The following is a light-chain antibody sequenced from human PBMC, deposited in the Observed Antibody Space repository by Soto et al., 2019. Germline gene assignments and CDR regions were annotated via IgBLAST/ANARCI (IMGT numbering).Light chain of an antibody. CDR2: QDR. Sequence: SYELTQPPSVSVSPGQTARITCSGHKLGDKYVSWYQQKPGQSPVLVIHQDRKRPSRIPERFSGSNSGNTATLTISGTQSLDEADYYCQSWDSSTAVFGGGTKVTVL. CDR1: KLGDKY. CDR3: QSWDSSTAV. J-gene: IGLJ2*01. V-gene: IGLV3-1*01.